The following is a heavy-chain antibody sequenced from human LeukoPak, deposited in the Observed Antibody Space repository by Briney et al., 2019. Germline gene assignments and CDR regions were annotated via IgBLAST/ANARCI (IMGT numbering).Heavy chain of an antibody. CDR2: ISYDGSNK. D-gene: IGHD3-22*01. V-gene: IGHV3-30*18. CDR3: AKGRVSSNGWTFNDY. Sequence: GRSLRLSCAASGFTFSSYGMHWVRQAPGKGLEWVAVISYDGSNKYYADSVKGRFTISRDNSKNTLYLQMNSLRAEDTAVYYCAKGRVSSNGWTFNDYWGQGTLVTVSS. J-gene: IGHJ4*02. CDR1: GFTFSSYG.